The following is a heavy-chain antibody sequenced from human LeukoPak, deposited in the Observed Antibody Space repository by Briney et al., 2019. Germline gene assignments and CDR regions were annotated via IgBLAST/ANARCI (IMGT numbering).Heavy chain of an antibody. CDR3: ARDAPVTGSDY. J-gene: IGHJ4*02. Sequence: PSETLSLTCTVSGGSISSSSYYWGWIRQPPGKGLEWIGSIYYSGSTYYNPSLKSRVTISVDTSKNQFSLKLSSVTAADTAVYYCARDAPVTGSDYWGQGTLVTVSS. CDR2: IYYSGST. D-gene: IGHD3-16*02. V-gene: IGHV4-39*07. CDR1: GGSISSSSYY.